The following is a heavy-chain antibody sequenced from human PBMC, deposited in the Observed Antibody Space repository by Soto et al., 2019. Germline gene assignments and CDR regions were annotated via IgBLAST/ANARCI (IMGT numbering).Heavy chain of an antibody. J-gene: IGHJ4*02. CDR3: ASLYPYYFNY. V-gene: IGHV3-11*01. Sequence: QVQLVESGGGLVKPGGSLRLSCVASNFTCSDYYMNWVRQAPRKGLEWVASINTVGNTIFYADSVKGRFTISRDNAKSSLFLQMNSLRAEDTAVYYCASLYPYYFNYWGQGTLATVS. D-gene: IGHD2-2*01. CDR2: INTVGNTI. CDR1: NFTCSDYY.